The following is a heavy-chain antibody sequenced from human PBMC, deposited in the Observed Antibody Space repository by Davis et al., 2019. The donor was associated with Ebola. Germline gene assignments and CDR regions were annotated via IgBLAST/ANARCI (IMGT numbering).Heavy chain of an antibody. V-gene: IGHV3-7*03. D-gene: IGHD3-10*01. CDR3: VRAGAPYGFDV. CDR1: GFIFNNYW. CDR2: IKGDGVEK. Sequence: PGGSLRLSCAASGFIFNNYWMIWVRQAPGKGPECAASIKGDGVEKHYVDSVKGRFSISRDNAQKSLYLQMDSLRAEDTAVYYCVRAGAPYGFDVWGQGTTVTVSS. J-gene: IGHJ6*02.